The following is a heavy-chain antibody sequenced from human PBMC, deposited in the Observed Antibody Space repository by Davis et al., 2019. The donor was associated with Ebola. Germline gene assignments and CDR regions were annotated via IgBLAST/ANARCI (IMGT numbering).Heavy chain of an antibody. CDR2: INPNSGGT. CDR1: GYTFTSYD. CDR3: LRWQGGFDY. V-gene: IGHV1-2*04. D-gene: IGHD4-23*01. Sequence: ASVKVSCKASGYTFTSYDINWVRQATGQGLEWMGWINPNSGGTNYAQKFQGWVTMTRDTSISTAYMELSRLRSDDTAVYYCLRWQGGFDYWGQGTLVTVSS. J-gene: IGHJ4*02.